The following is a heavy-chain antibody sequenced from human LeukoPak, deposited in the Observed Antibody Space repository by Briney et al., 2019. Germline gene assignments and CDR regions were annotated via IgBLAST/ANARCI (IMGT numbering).Heavy chain of an antibody. V-gene: IGHV3-66*01. J-gene: IGHJ4*02. CDR2: IYSGGST. Sequence: GGSLRLSCAASGFTVSSNYMSWVRQAPGKGLEWVSVIYSGGSTYYADSVKGRFTISRDNSKNTLYLQMNSLRAEDTAVYYCARENWGLEVDYWGQGTLVTVSS. CDR3: ARENWGLEVDY. CDR1: GFTVSSNY. D-gene: IGHD7-27*01.